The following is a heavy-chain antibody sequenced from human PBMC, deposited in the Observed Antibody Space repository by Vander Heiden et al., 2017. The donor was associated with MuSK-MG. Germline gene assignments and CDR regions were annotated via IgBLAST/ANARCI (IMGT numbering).Heavy chain of an antibody. CDR2: ISGSAGST. V-gene: IGHV3-23*01. CDR1: AFLFNNYA. CDR3: EKGSSMGDYYSQYMDG. D-gene: IGHD4-17*01. Sequence: VQLLESGGGRVQPGGSLRLSCAASAFLFNNYALSWIRQTPEEGLEWVSAISGSAGSTYYADYVKGRGTVARDSSKNTVHLEMNNLRVEDADVEDGEKGSSMGDYYSQYMDGGGKGTTVTVSS. J-gene: IGHJ6*03.